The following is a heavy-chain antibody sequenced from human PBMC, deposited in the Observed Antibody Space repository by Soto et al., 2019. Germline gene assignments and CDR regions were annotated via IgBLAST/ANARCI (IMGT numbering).Heavy chain of an antibody. D-gene: IGHD3-10*01. CDR3: AKHLWFGESVFDP. J-gene: IGHJ5*02. Sequence: QTGGSLRLSCAASGFTFSSYGMSWVRQAPRKGLEWVSTIRGSADSANYADSVKGRLTISRDNSKNMLYLQMNSLRADDTAVYYCAKHLWFGESVFDPWGQGTLVTVSS. V-gene: IGHV3-23*01. CDR1: GFTFSSYG. CDR2: IRGSADSA.